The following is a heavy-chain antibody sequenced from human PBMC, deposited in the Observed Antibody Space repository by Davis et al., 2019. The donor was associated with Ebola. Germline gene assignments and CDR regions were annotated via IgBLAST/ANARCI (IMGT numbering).Heavy chain of an antibody. CDR1: GGSISSGDYY. D-gene: IGHD6-19*01. CDR3: ARESYSSGWFEY. CDR2: ISYSGNT. J-gene: IGHJ4*02. Sequence: SETLSLTCTVSGGSISSGDYYWSWIRQPPGKGLEWIGYISYSGNTYYNPSLKSRVTISVDTSENHFSLKLSSVTAADTAVYFCARESYSSGWFEYWGQGTLVTVSS. V-gene: IGHV4-30-4*02.